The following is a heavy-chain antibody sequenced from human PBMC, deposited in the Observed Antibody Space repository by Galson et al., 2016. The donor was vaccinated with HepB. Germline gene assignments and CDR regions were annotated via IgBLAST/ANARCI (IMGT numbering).Heavy chain of an antibody. D-gene: IGHD4-11*01. Sequence: QSGAEVKKPGESLRISCKGSGYRFTSFWINWVRQMPGKGLEWMGRIDPFDSNTNYSPSFQGHVTISTDKSISTAYLQWSSLKASDTAMYYCASPTTETDLYCGMDVWGQGTTVTVSS. CDR3: ASPTTETDLYCGMDV. V-gene: IGHV5-10-1*01. CDR2: IDPFDSNT. CDR1: GYRFTSFW. J-gene: IGHJ6*02.